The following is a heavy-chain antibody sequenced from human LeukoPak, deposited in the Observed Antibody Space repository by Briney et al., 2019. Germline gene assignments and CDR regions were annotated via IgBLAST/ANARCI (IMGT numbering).Heavy chain of an antibody. V-gene: IGHV3-53*01. J-gene: IGHJ4*02. CDR2: IYSGGST. CDR3: ARERQYYFDY. Sequence: PAGSLRLSCAASGFTVSSNYMSWVRQAPGKGLEWVSVIYSGGSTYYADSVKGRFTISRDNSKNTLYLQMNSLRAEDTAVYYCARERQYYFDYWGQGTLVTVSS. CDR1: GFTVSSNY.